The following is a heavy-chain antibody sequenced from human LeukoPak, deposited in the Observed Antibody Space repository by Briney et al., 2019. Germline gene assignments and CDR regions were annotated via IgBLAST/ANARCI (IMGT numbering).Heavy chain of an antibody. V-gene: IGHV3-21*01. Sequence: GGSLRLSCAASGFTFSSCSMNWVRQAPGKGLEWVSSISSSSSYIYYADSVKGRFTISRDNAKNSLYLQMNSLRAEDTAVYYCARDDEYDFYGMDVWGQGTTVTVSS. CDR1: GFTFSSCS. CDR3: ARDDEYDFYGMDV. CDR2: ISSSSSYI. J-gene: IGHJ6*02.